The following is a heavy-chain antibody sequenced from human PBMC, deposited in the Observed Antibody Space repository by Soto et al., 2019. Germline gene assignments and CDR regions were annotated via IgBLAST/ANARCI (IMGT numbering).Heavy chain of an antibody. D-gene: IGHD6-6*01. CDR2: ITPIFGTA. CDR3: ARDGIAARPIAWFDP. Sequence: QVQLVQSGAEVKKPGSSVKVSCKASGGTFSSYAIRWVRQAPGQGLEWMGGITPIFGTADYAQKFQGRVTITADESTSTGYRELSSLRSEDTAVYYCARDGIAARPIAWFDPWGQGTLVTVSS. V-gene: IGHV1-69*12. CDR1: GGTFSSYA. J-gene: IGHJ5*02.